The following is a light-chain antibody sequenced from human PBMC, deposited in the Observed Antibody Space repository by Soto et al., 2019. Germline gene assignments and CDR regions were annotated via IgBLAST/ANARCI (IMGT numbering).Light chain of an antibody. Sequence: EIVMTQSPATLSVSPWERATLYCRASHSVSSNVAWYQHKPGQAPRLLIYGVSTRATGIPARFSGSGSETESTLIISSLQSEDFAVYYCQQYNDWPRTFGQGTKVDIK. CDR1: HSVSSN. V-gene: IGKV3-15*01. J-gene: IGKJ1*01. CDR3: QQYNDWPRT. CDR2: GVS.